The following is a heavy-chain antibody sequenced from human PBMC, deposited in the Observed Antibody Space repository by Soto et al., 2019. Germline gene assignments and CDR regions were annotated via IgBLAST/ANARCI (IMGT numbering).Heavy chain of an antibody. Sequence: SLRLSCAASGFTFSGHWMHWVRQAPGKGLVWVSRIKSDGRSTSYADSVKGRFTVSRDNAKNTLYLQMNSLRAEDTAVYYCARSDWFDPWGQGTLVTVSS. V-gene: IGHV3-74*01. CDR3: ARSDWFDP. CDR2: IKSDGRST. J-gene: IGHJ5*02. CDR1: GFTFSGHW.